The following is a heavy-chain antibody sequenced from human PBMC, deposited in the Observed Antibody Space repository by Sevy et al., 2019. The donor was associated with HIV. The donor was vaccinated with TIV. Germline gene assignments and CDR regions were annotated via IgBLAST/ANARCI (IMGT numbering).Heavy chain of an antibody. D-gene: IGHD2-21*02. CDR2: IHYTGST. CDR3: ARAPPVRSGDDSLNWFDP. Sequence: SETLSLTCSVSYGPISAYYWNWIRQSPGKGLEWIGSIHYTGSTAYNPSLKSRVTMSLDTSKNQFSLQLKSVTAADTALYYCARAPPVRSGDDSLNWFDPWGQGTLVTVSS. V-gene: IGHV4-59*12. CDR1: YGPISAYY. J-gene: IGHJ5*02.